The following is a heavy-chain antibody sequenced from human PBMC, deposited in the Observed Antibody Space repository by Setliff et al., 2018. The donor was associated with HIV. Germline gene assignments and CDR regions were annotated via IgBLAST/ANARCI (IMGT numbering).Heavy chain of an antibody. CDR2: FYYSGSS. V-gene: IGHV4-39*01. Sequence: PSETLSLTCTVSGDSISRRIYYWGWIRQPPGKGLEWIGNFYYSGSSHYNPPLKSRVTISVDTSKNQLSLKLISVSAADTAVYYCAKLLPAADMAREIDSWGQGTLVTVSS. CDR1: GDSISRRIYY. D-gene: IGHD2-2*01. J-gene: IGHJ4*02. CDR3: AKLLPAADMAREIDS.